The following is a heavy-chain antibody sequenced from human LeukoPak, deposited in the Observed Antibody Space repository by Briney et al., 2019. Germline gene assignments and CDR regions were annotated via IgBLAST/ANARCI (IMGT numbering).Heavy chain of an antibody. D-gene: IGHD3-16*01. CDR2: INGEGITT. Sequence: GGSLRLSCAASGFSFSSYWMHWVRQGPGIGLVWVARINGEGITTNYADSVKGRFTISRDNAKNTLDLQMNSLGVEDTAVYYCAREWGNSVLPLDYWGQGTLVTVSP. J-gene: IGHJ4*02. CDR3: AREWGNSVLPLDY. V-gene: IGHV3-74*01. CDR1: GFSFSSYW.